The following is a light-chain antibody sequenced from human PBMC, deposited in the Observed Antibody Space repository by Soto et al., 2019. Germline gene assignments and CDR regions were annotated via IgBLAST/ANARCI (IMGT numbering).Light chain of an antibody. V-gene: IGKV3-20*01. CDR1: QSVSSSY. J-gene: IGKJ2*01. Sequence: EIVLTQSPGTLSLSPGERATLSCRASQSVSSSYLAWYQQKPGQAPRLLIYGASSRAPGIPDRFSGSGSGTDFTLTISRLELEDFAVYYCQQYGSSPPAYTFGQGTKLEIK. CDR2: GAS. CDR3: QQYGSSPPAYT.